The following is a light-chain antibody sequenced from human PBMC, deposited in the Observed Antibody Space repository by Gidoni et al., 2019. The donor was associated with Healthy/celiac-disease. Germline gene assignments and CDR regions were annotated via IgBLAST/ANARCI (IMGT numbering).Light chain of an antibody. J-gene: IGKJ4*01. CDR1: QDISNY. CDR2: DAS. Sequence: DIKMTQSPSSLSASVGDRVTITCQASQDISNYLNWYQQKPGKAPKLLIYDASNLETGVPSRFSGSGSGTDFTFTISSLQPEDIATYYCPQYDNLPALTFGGGTKVEIK. V-gene: IGKV1-33*01. CDR3: PQYDNLPALT.